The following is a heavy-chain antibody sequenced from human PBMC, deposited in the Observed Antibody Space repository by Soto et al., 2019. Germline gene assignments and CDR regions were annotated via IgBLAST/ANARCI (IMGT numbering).Heavy chain of an antibody. CDR2: IIPIFGTA. J-gene: IGHJ5*02. CDR1: GGTSSSYA. CDR3: ARPNCTNGVCYTPWFDP. V-gene: IGHV1-69*13. D-gene: IGHD2-8*01. Sequence: SVKVSCKASGGTSSSYAISWVRQAPGQGLEWMGGIIPIFGTANYAQKFQGRVTITADESTSTAYMELSSLRSEDTAVYYCARPNCTNGVCYTPWFDPWGQGTLVTVSS.